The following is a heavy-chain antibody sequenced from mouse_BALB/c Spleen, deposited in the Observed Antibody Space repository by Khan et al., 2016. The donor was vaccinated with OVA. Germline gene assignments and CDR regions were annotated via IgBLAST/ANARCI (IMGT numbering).Heavy chain of an antibody. CDR1: GFSFSSYV. CDR3: ARHGDYGRGLFDY. D-gene: IGHD1-1*01. J-gene: IGHJ2*01. V-gene: IGHV5-9-3*01. CDR2: ISSGGSYT. Sequence: EVELVESGGGLVKPGGSLKLSCAASGFSFSSYVMSWVRQTPEKRLEWVATISSGGSYTYYPDSVRGRFTISRDNAKNTLYLQMISLRSEDTAMYCCARHGDYGRGLFDYWGQGTTLTVSS.